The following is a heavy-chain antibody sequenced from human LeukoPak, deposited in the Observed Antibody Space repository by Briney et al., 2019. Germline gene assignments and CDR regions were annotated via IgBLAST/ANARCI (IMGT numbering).Heavy chain of an antibody. Sequence: GGSLRLSCAASGVTFSSYGMHWVRQAPGKGLEWVALISYDGNDKLYGDSVKGRFTISRDDSKSTLYLQMNSLRAEDTAVHNFSTKVIRGNSGDDYDDWGQGTLVTVSS. V-gene: IGHV3-30*03. D-gene: IGHD5-12*01. J-gene: IGHJ4*02. CDR3: STKVIRGNSGDDYDD. CDR1: GVTFSSYG. CDR2: ISYDGNDK.